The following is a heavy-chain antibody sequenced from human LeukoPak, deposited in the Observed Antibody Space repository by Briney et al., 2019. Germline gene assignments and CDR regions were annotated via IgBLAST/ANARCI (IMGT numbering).Heavy chain of an antibody. CDR3: STGPGLGFCSGGNCPPMLFPDH. J-gene: IGHJ4*02. Sequence: ASVKVSCKVSGNTLTKLSMHWVRPAPGKGLEWMGRFDPEDGERVYAQKFQGRLTMTEDTSTNTAYMELSSLMSDDTAVFYCSTGPGLGFCSGGNCPPMLFPDHWGQGTLVTVSS. CDR2: FDPEDGER. CDR1: GNTLTKLS. V-gene: IGHV1-24*01. D-gene: IGHD2-15*01.